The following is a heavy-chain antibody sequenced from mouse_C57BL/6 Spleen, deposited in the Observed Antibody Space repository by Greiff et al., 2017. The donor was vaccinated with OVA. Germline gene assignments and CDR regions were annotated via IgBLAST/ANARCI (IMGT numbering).Heavy chain of an antibody. D-gene: IGHD1-1*01. CDR1: GYTFTSYW. Sequence: VQGVESGAELAKPGASVKLSCKASGYTFTSYWMHWVKQRPGQGLEWIGYINPSSGYTKYNQKFKDKATLTADKSSSTAYMQLSSRTYEDYAVYYCARDYDGSSHGFDVWGTGTTVTVSS. J-gene: IGHJ1*03. CDR2: INPSSGYT. CDR3: ARDYDGSSHGFDV. V-gene: IGHV1-7*01.